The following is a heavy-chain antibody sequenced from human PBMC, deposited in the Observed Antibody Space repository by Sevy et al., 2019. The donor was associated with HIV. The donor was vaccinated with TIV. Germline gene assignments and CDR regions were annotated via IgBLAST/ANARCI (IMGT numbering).Heavy chain of an antibody. J-gene: IGHJ5*02. CDR2: INHSGTT. CDR3: ARALLYRTNWFDP. V-gene: IGHV4-34*01. CDR1: GGSFSDSY. D-gene: IGHD2-8*01. Sequence: SETLSLTCAVYGGSFSDSYWNWIRQPPGKGLEWIGEINHSGTTNYNPSLRGRVTISVDTSNNQFSLKLSSVTAADTAVYYCARALLYRTNWFDPWGQGTLVTVSS.